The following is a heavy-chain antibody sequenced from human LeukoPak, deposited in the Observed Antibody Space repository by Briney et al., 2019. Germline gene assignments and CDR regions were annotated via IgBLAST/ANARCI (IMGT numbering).Heavy chain of an antibody. CDR3: ARDGSGVVTAIGNYYYYGMDV. CDR2: IIPILGIA. J-gene: IGHJ6*02. Sequence: ASVKVSCKASGGTFSSYAISWVRQAPGQGLEWMGRIIPILGIANYAQKFQGRVTITADKSTSTANMELSSLRSEDTAVYYCARDGSGVVTAIGNYYYYGMDVWGQGTTVTVSS. CDR1: GGTFSSYA. V-gene: IGHV1-69*04. D-gene: IGHD2-21*02.